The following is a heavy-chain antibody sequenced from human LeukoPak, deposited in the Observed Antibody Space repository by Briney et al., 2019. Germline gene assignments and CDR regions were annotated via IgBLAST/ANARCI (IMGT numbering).Heavy chain of an antibody. CDR2: MNPNSGNT. CDR1: GYTFTSYD. CDR3: ARDVSYYDFWSGYYT. J-gene: IGHJ5*02. Sequence: ASMKVSCKASGYTFTSYDINWVRQATGQGLEWMGWMNPNSGNTGYAQKFQGRVTMTRNTSISTAYMELSSLRSEDTAVYYCARDVSYYDFWSGYYTWGQGTLVTVSS. D-gene: IGHD3-3*01. V-gene: IGHV1-8*01.